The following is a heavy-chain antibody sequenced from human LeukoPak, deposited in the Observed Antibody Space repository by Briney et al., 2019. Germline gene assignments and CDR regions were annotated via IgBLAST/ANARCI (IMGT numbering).Heavy chain of an antibody. D-gene: IGHD4-23*01. J-gene: IGHJ6*02. CDR3: ARDVNYGGNSGGMDV. V-gene: IGHV4-59*12. CDR2: IYYSGST. CDR1: GGSISSYY. Sequence: PSETLSLTCTVSGGSISSYYWSWIRQPPGKGLEWMGYIYYSGSTNYNPSLKSRVTISVDTSKNQFSLKLSSVTAADTAVYYCARDVNYGGNSGGMDVWGQGTTVTVSS.